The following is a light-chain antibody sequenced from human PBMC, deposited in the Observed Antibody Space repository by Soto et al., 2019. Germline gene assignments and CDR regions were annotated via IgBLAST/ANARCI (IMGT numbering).Light chain of an antibody. CDR3: ISYTGKSASYV. J-gene: IGLJ1*01. V-gene: IGLV2-14*01. CDR2: EVT. Sequence: QSVLAQPASVSGSPGQSITISCTGTSTDVGAYNYIAWYQQHPGKAPKLIIYEVTNRPSGVSYRFSASKSGNTASLTISGLHSDDEADYYCISYTGKSASYVFGTGTKVTVL. CDR1: STDVGAYNY.